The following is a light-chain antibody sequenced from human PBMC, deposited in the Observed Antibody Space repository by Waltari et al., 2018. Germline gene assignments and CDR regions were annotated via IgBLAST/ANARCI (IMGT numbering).Light chain of an antibody. J-gene: IGLJ2*01. CDR3: QVWDASGDHPV. CDR2: DDT. Sequence: YELTQPPSLSVAPGKTAKITCPGRDIREKTVHWYQPKSGQAPVLVIYDDTVRPSGIPERISGSDTATLTIAGVEAGDEAVYCCQVWDASGDHPVFGGGTRLTVL. V-gene: IGLV3-21*03. CDR1: DIREKT.